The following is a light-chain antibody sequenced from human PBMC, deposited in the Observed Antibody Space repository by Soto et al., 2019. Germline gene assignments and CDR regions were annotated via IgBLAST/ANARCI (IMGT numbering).Light chain of an antibody. CDR1: QSVSRNY. CDR2: TAS. Sequence: EIVLTQSPGTLSLSPGEGATLSCRASQSVSRNYLAWYQQKPGQAPRLLIYTASRRATGIPDRFSGSGSGTDFTLTISRLEPEGSAVYYCQQYSRAPITFGQGTRLEIK. CDR3: QQYSRAPIT. V-gene: IGKV3-20*01. J-gene: IGKJ5*01.